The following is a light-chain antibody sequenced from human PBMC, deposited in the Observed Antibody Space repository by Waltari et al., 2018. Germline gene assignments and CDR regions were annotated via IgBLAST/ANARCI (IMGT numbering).Light chain of an antibody. CDR3: SSYTSSSTSYV. V-gene: IGLV2-14*03. J-gene: IGLJ1*01. CDR2: DVS. Sequence: QSALTQPASVSGSPGQSITISCPGPTSDVCGSNYVSAYQQHPGMTPKLMIFDVSNRPSGVSNRFSGSKSGNTASLTISGLQAEDEADYYCSSYTSSSTSYVFGTGTKVTVL. CDR1: TSDVCGSNY.